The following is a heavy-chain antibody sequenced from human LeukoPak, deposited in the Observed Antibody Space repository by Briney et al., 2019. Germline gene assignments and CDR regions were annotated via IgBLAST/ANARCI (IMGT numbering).Heavy chain of an antibody. D-gene: IGHD5-12*01. V-gene: IGHV3-23*01. Sequence: GGSLRLSCAASGFMFRDAAMTWVRQAPGKGLEWVSLIASSGLNTYYADSVRGRFTISRDNSKNTLSLQMNSLRVEDTAIYYCARDIELSTWGLGTLVTVSS. J-gene: IGHJ3*01. CDR3: ARDIELST. CDR1: GFMFRDAA. CDR2: IASSGLNT.